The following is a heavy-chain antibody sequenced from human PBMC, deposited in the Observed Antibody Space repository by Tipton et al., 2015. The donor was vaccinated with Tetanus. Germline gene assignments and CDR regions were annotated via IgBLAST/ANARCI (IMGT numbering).Heavy chain of an antibody. CDR2: VFRSGSA. CDR3: ARVACSSTSCYSHYPDY. Sequence: TLSLTCAVSGASISSIYSWSWIRQPPGKGLEWIGYVFRSGSADYNPSLKSRVNISLDRSENQISLMLTSVTAADTAVYYCARVACSSTSCYSHYPDYWGPGSLVTVSS. CDR1: GASISSIYS. J-gene: IGHJ4*02. D-gene: IGHD2-2*01. V-gene: IGHV4-30-2*01.